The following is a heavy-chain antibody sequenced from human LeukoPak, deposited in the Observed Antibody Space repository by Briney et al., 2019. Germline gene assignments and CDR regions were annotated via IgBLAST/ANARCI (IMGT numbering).Heavy chain of an antibody. CDR3: AKDTGVN. CDR2: ISWNSGSI. D-gene: IGHD2-8*01. CDR1: GFTIDDCA. Sequence: GRSLRLSCAASGFTIDDCAMHWVRQTPGKGLEWVSGISWNSGSIGYADSVKGRFTISRDNAKNSLYLQMNSLRAEDTALYYCAKDTGVNWGQGTLVTVSS. V-gene: IGHV3-9*01. J-gene: IGHJ4*02.